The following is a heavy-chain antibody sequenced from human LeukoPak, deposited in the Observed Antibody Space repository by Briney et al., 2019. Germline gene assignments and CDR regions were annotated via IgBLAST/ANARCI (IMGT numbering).Heavy chain of an antibody. Sequence: SETLSLTCTVSGGSISSYYWSWIRQPPGKGLEWIGYIYYSGSTNYNPSLKSRVTISVDKSNTQVSLKLRSATAADTAVYYCAGNSGSYYGSGSYYNVYWGQGTLVIVSS. CDR2: IYYSGST. CDR3: AGNSGSYYGSGSYYNVY. J-gene: IGHJ4*02. CDR1: GGSISSYY. D-gene: IGHD3-10*01. V-gene: IGHV4-59*12.